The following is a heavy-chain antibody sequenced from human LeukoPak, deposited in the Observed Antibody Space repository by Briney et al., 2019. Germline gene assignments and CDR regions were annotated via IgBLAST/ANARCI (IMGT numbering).Heavy chain of an antibody. J-gene: IGHJ4*02. V-gene: IGHV3-21*01. Sequence: PGGSLRLSCAASGFTFSSYSMNWVRQAPGKGLEWVSYISSSGSYIYYADSVRGRFTISRDNAKNPLGLQMNSLRAEDTAVYYCARDLDYWGQGTLVTVSS. CDR1: GFTFSSYS. CDR2: ISSSGSYI. CDR3: ARDLDY.